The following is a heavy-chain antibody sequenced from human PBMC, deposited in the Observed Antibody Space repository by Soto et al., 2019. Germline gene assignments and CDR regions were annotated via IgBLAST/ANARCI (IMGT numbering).Heavy chain of an antibody. CDR2: IIPIFGTA. J-gene: IGHJ3*02. Sequence: GASVKVSCKASGGTFSSYAISWVRQAPGQGLEWMGGIIPIFGTADYAQKFQGRVTITADNSKNTLYVQMNSLRSEDTAIYYCAKEDDLWTNGHFNIWGQGTLVTVSS. V-gene: IGHV1-69*06. CDR1: GGTFSSYA. D-gene: IGHD3-3*01. CDR3: AKEDDLWTNGHFNI.